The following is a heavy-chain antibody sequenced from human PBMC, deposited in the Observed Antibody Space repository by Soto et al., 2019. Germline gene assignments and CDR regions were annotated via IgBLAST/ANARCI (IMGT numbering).Heavy chain of an antibody. V-gene: IGHV3-66*01. CDR3: ARDLASATGTFDY. CDR1: GFTVSSNY. J-gene: IGHJ4*02. CDR2: IYSGGST. D-gene: IGHD1-1*01. Sequence: GGSLRLSCAASGFTVSSNYMSWVRQAPGKGLEWVSVIYSGGSTYYADSVKGRFTISRDNSKNTLYLQMNSLRAEDTAVYYCARDLASATGTFDYWGQGTLVTV.